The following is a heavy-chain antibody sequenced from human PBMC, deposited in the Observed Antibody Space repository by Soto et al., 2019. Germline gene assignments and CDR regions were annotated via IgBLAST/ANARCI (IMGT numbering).Heavy chain of an antibody. V-gene: IGHV1-18*01. CDR2: ISAYNGNT. CDR1: GYTFTSYG. Sequence: GASVKVSCKASGYTFTSYGISWVGQAPGQRLERMGGISAYNGNTNYAQKLEGRVTMTTDTTTSTAYVELINLRSDLTAMYFCARVGCEFHCGGPIEYVMDVWGQGTRATVS. CDR3: ARVGCEFHCGGPIEYVMDV. J-gene: IGHJ6*02. D-gene: IGHD3-16*01.